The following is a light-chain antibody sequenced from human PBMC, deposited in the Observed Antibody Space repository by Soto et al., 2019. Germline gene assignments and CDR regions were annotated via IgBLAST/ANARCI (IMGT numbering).Light chain of an antibody. V-gene: IGLV1-36*01. CDR1: SSNIGNNA. CDR2: YDD. J-gene: IGLJ3*02. Sequence: QSVLTQPPSVSAAPRQRVTISCSGSSSNIGNNAVNWYQHLPGKAPKLLIHYDDRVPSGVSDRFSGSKSGTSASLAISELQSEDEADYYCAAWDDRLNGPVFGGGTQLTVL. CDR3: AAWDDRLNGPV.